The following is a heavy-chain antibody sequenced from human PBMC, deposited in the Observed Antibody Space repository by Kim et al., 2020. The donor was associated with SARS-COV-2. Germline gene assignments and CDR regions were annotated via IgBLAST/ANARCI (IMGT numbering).Heavy chain of an antibody. CDR2: ISGSGGST. CDR1: GFTFSSYA. V-gene: IGHV3-23*01. CDR3: AKGRNQLLWRLFDY. J-gene: IGHJ4*02. D-gene: IGHD2-2*01. Sequence: GGSLRLSCAASGFTFSSYAMRWLRQAPGKGLEWVSAISGSGGSTYYADSVKGRFTISRDNSKNTLYLQMNSLRAEDTAVYYCAKGRNQLLWRLFDYWGQGTLVTVSS.